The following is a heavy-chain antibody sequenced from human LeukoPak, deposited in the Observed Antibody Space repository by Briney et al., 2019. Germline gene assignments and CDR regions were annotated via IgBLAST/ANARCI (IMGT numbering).Heavy chain of an antibody. V-gene: IGHV3-11*03. CDR1: GFTFSDYY. CDR2: ISSSSRYT. CDR3: ASSSATYDAFDI. D-gene: IGHD2-15*01. Sequence: PGGSLRLSCAASGFTFSDYYMSWIRQAPGKGLEWVSYISSSSRYTNYADSVKGRFTISTDNAKNSLYLQMNSLRAEDTAVYYCASSSATYDAFDIWGQGTMVTVSS. J-gene: IGHJ3*02.